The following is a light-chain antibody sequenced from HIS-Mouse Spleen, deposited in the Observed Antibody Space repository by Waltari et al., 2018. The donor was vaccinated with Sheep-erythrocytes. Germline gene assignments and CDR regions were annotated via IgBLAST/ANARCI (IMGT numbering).Light chain of an antibody. CDR3: YSTDSSGNHWV. V-gene: IGLV3-10*01. CDR2: EDS. Sequence: SYELTQPPSVSVSPGQTARITCSGDALPKKYAYWYQQKSDQAPVLVIYEDSKRPSGIPGRFSGSSSGTMATLTISGAQVEDDADYYCYSTDSSGNHWVFGGGTKLTVL. CDR1: ALPKKY. J-gene: IGLJ3*02.